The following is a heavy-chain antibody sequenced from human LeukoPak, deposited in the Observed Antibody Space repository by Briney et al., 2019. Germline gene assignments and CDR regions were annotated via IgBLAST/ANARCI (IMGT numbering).Heavy chain of an antibody. Sequence: PGGSLRLSCAASGFTVSTNYMNWVRQAPGKGLEWVSIIYSGGSTYYADSVKGRFTISRDNSKNTLYLQMNSLRAEDTAVYYRAREGQSAAFDYWGQGTLVTVSS. CDR1: GFTVSTNY. D-gene: IGHD6-13*01. CDR2: IYSGGST. CDR3: AREGQSAAFDY. J-gene: IGHJ4*02. V-gene: IGHV3-53*01.